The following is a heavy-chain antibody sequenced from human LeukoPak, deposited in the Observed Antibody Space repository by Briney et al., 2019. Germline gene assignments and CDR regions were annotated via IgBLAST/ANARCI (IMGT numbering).Heavy chain of an antibody. CDR2: IRYDGSNK. Sequence: GGSLRLSCAASGFTFSSYGMHWVRQAPGKGLEWVAFIRYDGSNKYYADSVKGRFTISRDNSRNTLYLQMNSLRAEDTAVYYCAKGFGYSYGLGDWGRGTLVTVSS. CDR1: GFTFSSYG. V-gene: IGHV3-30*02. J-gene: IGHJ4*02. D-gene: IGHD5-18*01. CDR3: AKGFGYSYGLGD.